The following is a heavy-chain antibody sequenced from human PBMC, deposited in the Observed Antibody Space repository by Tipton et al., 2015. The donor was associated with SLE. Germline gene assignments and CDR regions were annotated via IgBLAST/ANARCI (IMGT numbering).Heavy chain of an antibody. V-gene: IGHV4-59*01. D-gene: IGHD6-13*01. Sequence: TLSLTCTVSGGSISSCYWSWIRQPPGKGLEWIGYIYYSGSTNYNPSLKSRVTISVDTSKNQFSLKLSSVTAADTAVYYCASSKTAAGKVAFDIWGQGTMVTVSS. CDR2: IYYSGST. CDR3: ASSKTAAGKVAFDI. J-gene: IGHJ3*02. CDR1: GGSISSCY.